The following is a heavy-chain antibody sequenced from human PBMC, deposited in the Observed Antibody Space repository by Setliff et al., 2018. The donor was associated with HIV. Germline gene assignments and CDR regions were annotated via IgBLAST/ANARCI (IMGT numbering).Heavy chain of an antibody. CDR2: VHYNGNDK. Sequence: PGGSLRLSCATSGFTLSTYGMHWVRQAPGKGLEWVARVHYNGNDKFYVDSVKGRFTISRDNSENTLYLQMDGLRAEDTALYYCAKDWVKGRDIAQAVDAFDIWGQGTMVTVSS. D-gene: IGHD6-13*01. J-gene: IGHJ3*02. CDR1: GFTLSTYG. V-gene: IGHV3-30*02. CDR3: AKDWVKGRDIAQAVDAFDI.